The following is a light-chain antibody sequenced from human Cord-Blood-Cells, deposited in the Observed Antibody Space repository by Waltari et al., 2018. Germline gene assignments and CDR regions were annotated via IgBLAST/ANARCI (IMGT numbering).Light chain of an antibody. Sequence: GQSITISCTGTSSDVGSYNLVSWYQQHPGKAPKLMIYEGSKRPSGVSNRSSGSKSGNTASLTISGLQAEDEADYYCCSYAGSSTWVFGGGTKLTVL. CDR3: CSYAGSSTWV. CDR1: SSDVGSYNL. CDR2: EGS. J-gene: IGLJ3*02. V-gene: IGLV2-23*01.